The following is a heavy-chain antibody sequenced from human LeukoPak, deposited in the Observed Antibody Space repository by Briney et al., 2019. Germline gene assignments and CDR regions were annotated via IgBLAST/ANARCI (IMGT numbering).Heavy chain of an antibody. D-gene: IGHD1-26*01. CDR2: INPSGGST. CDR1: ASGFSSYY. Sequence: GASVTVSCKSSASGFSSYYIHWLRQAPGQGRECMGIINPSGGSTTYAQKFQGRVPMNRDTSTSTVYMELSSLRSEYTAVFYCARLSWSYYCFYYWGQGKLVTVSS. CDR3: ARLSWSYYCFYY. V-gene: IGHV1-46*01. J-gene: IGHJ4*02.